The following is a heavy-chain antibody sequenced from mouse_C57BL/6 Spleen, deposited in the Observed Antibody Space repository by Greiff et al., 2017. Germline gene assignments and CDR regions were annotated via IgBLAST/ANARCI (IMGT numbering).Heavy chain of an antibody. Sequence: EVMLVESGGGLVQPGGSMKLSCVASGFTFSNYWMNWVRQSPEKGLEWVAQIRLKSDNYATHYAESVKGRFTISRDDSKSSVYLQMNNLRAEDTGIYYCTGNHGSSYAWFAYCGQGTLVTVSA. J-gene: IGHJ3*01. D-gene: IGHD1-1*01. V-gene: IGHV6-3*01. CDR2: IRLKSDNYAT. CDR3: TGNHGSSYAWFAY. CDR1: GFTFSNYW.